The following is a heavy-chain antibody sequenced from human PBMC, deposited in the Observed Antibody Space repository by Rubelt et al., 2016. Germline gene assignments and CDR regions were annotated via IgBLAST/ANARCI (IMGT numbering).Heavy chain of an antibody. D-gene: IGHD3-22*01. CDR2: ISGSGGST. J-gene: IGHJ3*02. V-gene: IGHV3-23*01. CDR1: GFTFSSYG. Sequence: EVQLLESGGGLVQPGGSLRLSCAASGFTFSSYGMHWVRQAPGKGLEWVSAISGSGGSTYYADSVKGRFTISRDNSKNTLYLQMNSLRAEDTAVYYCAKDLTAATMIVVVNISPGAFDIWGQGTMVTVSS. CDR3: AKDLTAATMIVVVNISPGAFDI.